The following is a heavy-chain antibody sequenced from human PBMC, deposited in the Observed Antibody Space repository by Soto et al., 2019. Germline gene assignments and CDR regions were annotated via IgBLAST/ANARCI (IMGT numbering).Heavy chain of an antibody. J-gene: IGHJ4*02. CDR1: GYSFTTYW. D-gene: IGHD6-19*01. Sequence: GESLKISCKGSGYSFTTYWIGWVRQMPGKGLEWMGIIYPGDSDSKYSPSFQGQVTFSADKSINSLYLQMNSLRAEDTAVYYCARDDGGSGWSNDYWGQGTLVTVSS. V-gene: IGHV5-51*01. CDR2: IYPGDSDS. CDR3: ARDDGGSGWSNDY.